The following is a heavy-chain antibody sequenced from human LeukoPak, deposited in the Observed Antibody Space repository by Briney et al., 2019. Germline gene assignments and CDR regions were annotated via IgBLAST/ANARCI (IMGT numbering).Heavy chain of an antibody. Sequence: ASVKVSCKASGYTFTSYDINWVRQATGQGLEWMGWMNPNSGNTGYAQKFQGRVTMTRNTSISTAYMELRSLRSDDTAVYYCARDLAKGIVVVPAARRGWFDPWGQGTLVTVSS. CDR1: GYTFTSYD. V-gene: IGHV1-8*01. J-gene: IGHJ5*02. CDR2: MNPNSGNT. CDR3: ARDLAKGIVVVPAARRGWFDP. D-gene: IGHD2-2*01.